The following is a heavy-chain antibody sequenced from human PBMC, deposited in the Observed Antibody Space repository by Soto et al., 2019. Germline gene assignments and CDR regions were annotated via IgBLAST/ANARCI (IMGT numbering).Heavy chain of an antibody. J-gene: IGHJ4*02. Sequence: SGRTLVNPTQTLTLTCSFSGFSLSTSGMRVNWIRQPPGRALEWLARIDWNDNTFYNKSLRTRLTISKDTSENQVVLIMTNMDPADTGTYFCARMGSVDDYWGQGTLVTAPQ. CDR3: ARMGSVDDY. D-gene: IGHD3-10*01. CDR1: GFSLSTSGMR. V-gene: IGHV2-70*04. CDR2: IDWNDNT.